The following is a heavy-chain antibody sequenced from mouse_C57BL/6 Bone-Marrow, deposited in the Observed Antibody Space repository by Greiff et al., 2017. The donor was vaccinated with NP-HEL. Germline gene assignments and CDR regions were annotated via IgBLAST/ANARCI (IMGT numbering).Heavy chain of an antibody. Sequence: EVQLQESGPELVKPGASVKISCKASGYSFTGYYMNWVKQSPEKSLEWIGEINPSTGGTTYNQKFKAKATLTVDKSSSTAYMQLKSLTSEDSAVYYCARGWLRGAMDYWGQGTSVTVSS. V-gene: IGHV1-42*01. D-gene: IGHD2-2*01. CDR2: INPSTGGT. CDR1: GYSFTGYY. CDR3: ARGWLRGAMDY. J-gene: IGHJ4*01.